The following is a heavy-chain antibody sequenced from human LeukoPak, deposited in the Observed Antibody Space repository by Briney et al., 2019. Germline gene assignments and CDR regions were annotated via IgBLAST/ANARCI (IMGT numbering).Heavy chain of an antibody. D-gene: IGHD3-22*01. CDR2: IIPIFGTA. J-gene: IGHJ4*02. V-gene: IGHV1-69*05. CDR1: GGTFSSYA. Sequence: GASVKVSCKASGGTFSSYAISWVRQAPGQGLEWMGGIIPIFGTANYAQKFQGRVTITTDESTSTAYMELNSLRSEDTAVYYCAIYDSSGPFDYWGQGTLVTVSS. CDR3: AIYDSSGPFDY.